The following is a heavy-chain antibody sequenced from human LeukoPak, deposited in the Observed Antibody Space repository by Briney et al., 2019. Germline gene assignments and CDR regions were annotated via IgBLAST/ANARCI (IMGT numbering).Heavy chain of an antibody. CDR1: GFTFSSYW. Sequence: GGSLRLSCAASGFTFSSYWMSWVRQAPGKGLEWVANIKQDGSEKYYVDSVKGRFTISRDSAKNSLYLQMNSLRAEDTAVYYCARGGYSYGRDVDYWGQGTLVTVSS. D-gene: IGHD5-18*01. CDR3: ARGGYSYGRDVDY. V-gene: IGHV3-7*01. CDR2: IKQDGSEK. J-gene: IGHJ4*02.